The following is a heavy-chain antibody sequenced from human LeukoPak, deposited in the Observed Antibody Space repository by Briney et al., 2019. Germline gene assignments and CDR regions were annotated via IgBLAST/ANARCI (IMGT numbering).Heavy chain of an antibody. Sequence: PSQTLSLTCTVSGGSINSGSYYWSWIRQPAGKGLEWIGRIYTSGSTNYNPSLKSRVTISVDTSKNQFSLKLSSVTAADTAVYYCARPCPGTTEAFDIWGQGTMVTVSS. CDR2: IYTSGST. CDR1: GGSINSGSYY. D-gene: IGHD4-17*01. CDR3: ARPCPGTTEAFDI. V-gene: IGHV4-61*02. J-gene: IGHJ3*02.